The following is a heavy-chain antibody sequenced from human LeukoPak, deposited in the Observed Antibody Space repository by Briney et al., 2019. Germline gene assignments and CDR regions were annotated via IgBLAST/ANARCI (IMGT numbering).Heavy chain of an antibody. Sequence: SVKVSCEASGGTFSSYAISWVRQAPGQGLEWMGGIIPIFGTANYAQKFQGRVTITTDESTSTAYMELSSLRSEDTAVYYCARGVVPAHRYYFDYWGQGTLVTVSS. CDR2: IIPIFGTA. CDR1: GGTFSSYA. V-gene: IGHV1-69*05. J-gene: IGHJ4*02. D-gene: IGHD2-2*01. CDR3: ARGVVPAHRYYFDY.